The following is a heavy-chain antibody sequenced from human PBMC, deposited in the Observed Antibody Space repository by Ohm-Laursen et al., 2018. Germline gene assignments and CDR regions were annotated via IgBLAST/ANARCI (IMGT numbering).Heavy chain of an antibody. Sequence: TLPLTCAVSGGSISSGGYYWSWIRQHPGKGLEWIGYIYYSGSTYYNPSLKSLVTISVDTSKNQFSLKLSSVTAADTAVYYCARDRNPGGGWFDPWGQGTLVTVSS. CDR2: IYYSGST. V-gene: IGHV4-31*01. D-gene: IGHD3-10*01. CDR1: GGSISSGGYY. J-gene: IGHJ5*02. CDR3: ARDRNPGGGWFDP.